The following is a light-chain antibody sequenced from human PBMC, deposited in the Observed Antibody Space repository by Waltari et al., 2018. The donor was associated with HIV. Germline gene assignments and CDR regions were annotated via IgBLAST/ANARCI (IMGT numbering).Light chain of an antibody. Sequence: LPKPAPLSGLPEHWIPIPCLGSTSAFGVYTFISWYQQHPAGDPKVIIYEVTSRPSVLSNRFSGSRSGNTSSLTISWLQPDDEADYHCASYAGSHTLLFGGGTKVTVL. CDR1: TSAFGVYTF. CDR2: EVT. V-gene: IGLV2-23*02. CDR3: ASYAGSHTLL. J-gene: IGLJ2*01.